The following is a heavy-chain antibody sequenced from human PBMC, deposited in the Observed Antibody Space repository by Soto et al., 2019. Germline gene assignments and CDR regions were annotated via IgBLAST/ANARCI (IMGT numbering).Heavy chain of an antibody. CDR1: GFTFISYS. D-gene: IGHD2-8*02. V-gene: IGHV3-30-3*01. J-gene: IGHJ4*02. CDR2: ISYDGART. CDR3: ARDKDWGWHDY. Sequence: QVQLVESGGGIVQPGESLRLSCEASGFTFISYSIHWVRQAPGKGLEWVATISYDGARTSYADSVNGRFTISRDNSKTTVYLEMNSLRVEDTAVYHCARDKDWGWHDYWGQGTLVTVSS.